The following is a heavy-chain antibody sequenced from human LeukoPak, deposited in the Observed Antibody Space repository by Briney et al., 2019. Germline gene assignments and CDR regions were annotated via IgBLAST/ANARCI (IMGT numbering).Heavy chain of an antibody. V-gene: IGHV3-23*01. Sequence: GGSLRLSCAASGFTFEASAMSWVRQAPGKGLEWVAVITGGGESTYYADSVKGRFTISRDNSKNTLYLQMNSLRAEDTAVYYCAKDRVVAATYYFDYWGQGTLVTVSS. J-gene: IGHJ4*02. CDR1: GFTFEASA. CDR2: ITGGGEST. CDR3: AKDRVVAATYYFDY. D-gene: IGHD2-15*01.